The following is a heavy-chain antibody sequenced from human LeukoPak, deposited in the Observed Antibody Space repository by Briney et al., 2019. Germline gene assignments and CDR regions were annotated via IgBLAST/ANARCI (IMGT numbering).Heavy chain of an antibody. V-gene: IGHV3-21*01. J-gene: IGHJ4*02. CDR3: AREVLGPTDN. CDR1: GFPFSTYS. CDR2: ISSSGSYI. Sequence: GGSLRLSCEASGFPFSTYSMNWVRQAPGKGLEWVASISSSGSYIYYADSVKGRFTISRENAKNSLYLQMNSLRVEDTAVYYCAREVLGPTDNWGQGTLVTVPS.